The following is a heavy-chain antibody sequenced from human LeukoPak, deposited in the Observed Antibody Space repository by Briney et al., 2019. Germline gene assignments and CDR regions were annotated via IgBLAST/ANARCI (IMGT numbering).Heavy chain of an antibody. V-gene: IGHV3-53*01. D-gene: IGHD4-11*01. CDR3: ARDREGTTVTIGAFDI. Sequence: GGSLRLSCAASGFTVSSNYMSWVRQPPGKGLEWVSVIYSGGSTYYADSVKGRFTISRDNSKNTLYLQMNSLRAEDTAAYYCARDREGTTVTIGAFDIWGQGTMVTVSS. CDR1: GFTVSSNY. J-gene: IGHJ3*02. CDR2: IYSGGST.